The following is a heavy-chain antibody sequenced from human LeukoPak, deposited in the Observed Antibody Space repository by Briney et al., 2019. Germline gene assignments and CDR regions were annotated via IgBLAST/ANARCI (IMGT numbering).Heavy chain of an antibody. CDR2: INNDGRGT. CDR3: TRAPLGYY. J-gene: IGHJ4*01. CDR1: GYTFSSYW. Sequence: GGSLRLSCAASGYTFSSYWMHWVRQAPGKGLVWVARINNDGRGTGYADSVKGRFNIYRDNAKNTLYLEMNSLRAGDTAVYSCTRAPLGYYRGPGTLVSASS. V-gene: IGHV3-74*01. D-gene: IGHD2-21*01.